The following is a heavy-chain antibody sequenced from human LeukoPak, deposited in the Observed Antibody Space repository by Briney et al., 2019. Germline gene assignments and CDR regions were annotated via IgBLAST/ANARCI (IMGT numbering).Heavy chain of an antibody. CDR3: ARDSSSWYWFDP. D-gene: IGHD6-13*01. CDR1: GGSISSSSYY. Sequence: SETLSLTCTVSGGSISSSSYYWGWIRQPPGKGLEWIGSIYYSGSTYYNPSLKSRVTISVDTSKNQFSLKLSSVTAADTAVYYCARDSSSWYWFDPRGQGTLVTVSS. V-gene: IGHV4-39*02. J-gene: IGHJ5*02. CDR2: IYYSGST.